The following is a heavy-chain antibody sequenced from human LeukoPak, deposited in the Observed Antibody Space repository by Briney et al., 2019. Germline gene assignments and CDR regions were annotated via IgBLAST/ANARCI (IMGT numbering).Heavy chain of an antibody. CDR2: IYYSGST. CDR1: GYSISSTNW. V-gene: IGHV4-28*03. D-gene: IGHD2-15*01. Sequence: SDTLSLTFAVSGYSISSTNWWGWIRQPPGKGLEWIGYIYYSGSTYYNPSLKRRVTISVDTSKNQFSLKLSSVTAADTAVYYCARGPGVVAATNWFDPWGQGTLVTVSS. J-gene: IGHJ5*02. CDR3: ARGPGVVAATNWFDP.